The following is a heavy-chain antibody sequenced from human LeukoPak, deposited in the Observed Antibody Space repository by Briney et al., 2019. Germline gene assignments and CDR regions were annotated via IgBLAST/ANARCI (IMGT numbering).Heavy chain of an antibody. CDR3: ARQDYDILTGYLDY. CDR2: IYYSGST. Sequence: PSETLSLTCTVSGGSISSSSYYWGWIRQPPGKGLEWIGSIYYSGSTYYNPSLKSRVTISVDTSKNQFFLKLSSVTAADTAVYYCARQDYDILTGYLDYWGQGTLVTVSS. J-gene: IGHJ4*02. D-gene: IGHD3-9*01. CDR1: GGSISSSSYY. V-gene: IGHV4-39*01.